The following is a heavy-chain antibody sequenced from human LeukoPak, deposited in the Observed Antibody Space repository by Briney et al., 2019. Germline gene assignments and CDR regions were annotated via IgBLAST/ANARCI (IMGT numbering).Heavy chain of an antibody. CDR2: VNSVGSST. CDR1: GFTFSSFW. V-gene: IGHV3-74*01. D-gene: IGHD6-19*01. Sequence: GGSLRLSCAASGFTFSSFWMHWVRQAPGKGLVWVSRVNSVGSSTSYADSVKGRFTISRDNAKNTLYLQMNSLRAEDTAVYYCARERTSGWDAFDFWGQGTLVTVSS. CDR3: ARERTSGWDAFDF. J-gene: IGHJ4*02.